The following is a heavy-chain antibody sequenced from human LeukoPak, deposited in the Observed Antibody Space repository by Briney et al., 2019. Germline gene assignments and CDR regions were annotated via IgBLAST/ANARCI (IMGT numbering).Heavy chain of an antibody. V-gene: IGHV3-9*01. Sequence: GRSLRLSCAASGFTFDDYAMHWVRQAPGKGLEWVSGISWNSGSIGYADSVKGRFTISRDNSKNTLYLQMNSLRAEDTAVYYCAREFCSTPSRCYFDYWGQGTLVTVSS. CDR3: AREFCSTPSRCYFDY. D-gene: IGHD2-2*01. CDR1: GFTFDDYA. J-gene: IGHJ4*02. CDR2: ISWNSGSI.